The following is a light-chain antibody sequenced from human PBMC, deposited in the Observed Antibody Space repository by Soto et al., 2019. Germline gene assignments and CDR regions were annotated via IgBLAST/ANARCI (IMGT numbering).Light chain of an antibody. Sequence: DIQMTQSPSTLSASVGDRVTITCRASQSISSWLAWYQQKPGKAPKLLIYKASSLESGVPSRFSGSGSGTEFTLSLSILQPDDFSTYSCQQYNSYSPLTFGGGTKVEIK. CDR3: QQYNSYSPLT. CDR1: QSISSW. V-gene: IGKV1-5*03. CDR2: KAS. J-gene: IGKJ4*01.